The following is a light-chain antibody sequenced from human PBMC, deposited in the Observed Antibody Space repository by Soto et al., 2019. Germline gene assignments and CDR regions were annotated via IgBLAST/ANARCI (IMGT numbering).Light chain of an antibody. J-gene: IGLJ2*01. CDR2: GNS. Sequence: QSVLTQPPSVSGAPGQRVTVSCTGSSSNIGGGYDVHWYQQLPGTAPKLLIFGNSNRPSGVPDRFSGSKSGTAASLAITGIQAEDEADYYCQSYDSSLSAVVFGGGTKGTVL. CDR3: QSYDSSLSAVV. CDR1: SSNIGGGYD. V-gene: IGLV1-40*01.